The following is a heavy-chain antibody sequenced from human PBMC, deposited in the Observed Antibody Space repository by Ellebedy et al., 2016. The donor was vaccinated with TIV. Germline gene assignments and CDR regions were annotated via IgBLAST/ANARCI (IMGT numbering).Heavy chain of an antibody. J-gene: IGHJ4*02. Sequence: GGSLRLXCAASGFSFDYYDIHWVRQAPGKGLEWVAVISSDGSKKYYAESVKGRFTISRDNSKNTLYLQMNSLRAEDTAVYYCANEWGYNFDYWGQGTLVTVSS. CDR2: ISSDGSKK. D-gene: IGHD5-12*01. CDR1: GFSFDYYD. CDR3: ANEWGYNFDY. V-gene: IGHV3-30*18.